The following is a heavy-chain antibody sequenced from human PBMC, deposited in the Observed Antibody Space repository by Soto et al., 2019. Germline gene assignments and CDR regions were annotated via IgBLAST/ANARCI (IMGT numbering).Heavy chain of an antibody. J-gene: IGHJ4*02. CDR1: SGSISTYY. CDR3: AGAPNWAYFDF. D-gene: IGHD7-27*01. CDR2: IYYTGST. V-gene: IGHV4-59*01. Sequence: SETLSLTWTVSSGSISTYYWSWIRQPPGKGLEWIGYIYYTGSTNYNPSLKTRVAISMDTSKNQFSLNLSSVTAADTAVYYCAGAPNWAYFDFWGQGTLVTVSS.